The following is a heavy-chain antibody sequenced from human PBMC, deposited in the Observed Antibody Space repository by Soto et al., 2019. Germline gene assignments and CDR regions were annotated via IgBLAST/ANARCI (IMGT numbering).Heavy chain of an antibody. J-gene: IGHJ3*02. CDR2: INHSGST. CDR1: GGSFSGYY. CDR3: ARPRGSYRRTPDAFDI. Sequence: SETLSLTCAVYGGSFSGYYWSWIRQPPGKGLEWIGEINHSGSTNYNPSLKSRVTISVDTSKNQFSLKLSSVTAADTAVYYCARPRGSYRRTPDAFDIWGQGTMVTVSS. D-gene: IGHD3-16*02. V-gene: IGHV4-34*01.